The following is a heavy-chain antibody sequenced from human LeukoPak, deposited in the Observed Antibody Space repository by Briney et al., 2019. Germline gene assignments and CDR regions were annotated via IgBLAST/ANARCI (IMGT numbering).Heavy chain of an antibody. V-gene: IGHV4-34*01. Sequence: SETLSLTCAVYGGSFRGYYWMWVRKSPGKGLEWIGEINHSRGSNYSPSLKSRVTISIDTSRSQFSLKLTSVTAADTAVYYCAMGQWEPKGTYWGQGTLVTISS. D-gene: IGHD1-26*01. CDR3: AMGQWEPKGTY. CDR2: INHSRGS. J-gene: IGHJ4*02. CDR1: GGSFRGYY.